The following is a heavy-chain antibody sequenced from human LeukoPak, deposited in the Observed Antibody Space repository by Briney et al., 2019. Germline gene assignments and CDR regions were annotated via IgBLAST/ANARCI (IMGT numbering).Heavy chain of an antibody. J-gene: IGHJ4*02. CDR3: ASLSSVVVTAFDY. CDR1: GFTFSSYS. CDR2: ISSSSSYI. V-gene: IGHV3-21*01. D-gene: IGHD2-21*02. Sequence: PGGSLRLSCAASGFTFSSYSMNWVRQAPGKGLEWVSSISSSSSYIYYADSVKGRFTISRDNAKNSLYLQMNSLRAEDTAVYYCASLSSVVVTAFDYWGQGTLVTVSS.